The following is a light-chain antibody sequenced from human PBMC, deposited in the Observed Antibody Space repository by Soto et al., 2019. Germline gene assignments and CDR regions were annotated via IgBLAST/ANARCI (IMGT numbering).Light chain of an antibody. CDR2: SAS. V-gene: IGKV1-12*01. CDR3: QQGNSFPFT. Sequence: QLTKSQLPVLVPEGAGAPTICRRVGVFAGWLAWYQQKPGKAPNLLIYSASSLQSGVPPRFSGSGSGTDFTLTISSLQPEDFATYYCQQGNSFPFTFGQGTRLEIE. CDR1: GVFAGW. J-gene: IGKJ5*01.